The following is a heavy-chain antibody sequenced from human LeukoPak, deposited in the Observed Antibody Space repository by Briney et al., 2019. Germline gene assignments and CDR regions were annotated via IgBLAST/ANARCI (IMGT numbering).Heavy chain of an antibody. CDR3: ARDLATYSYGYIYGF. V-gene: IGHV3-30*04. D-gene: IGHD5-18*01. CDR2: VWYDGTNQ. CDR1: GFTFNAYA. Sequence: GGSLRLSCAASGFTFNAYAMRWVRQAPGKGPEWVAVVWYDGTNQYYADSVKGRFTISRDNSKNTVFLQMNSLRAEDTATYYCARDLATYSYGYIYGFWGQGTLVTVSS. J-gene: IGHJ4*02.